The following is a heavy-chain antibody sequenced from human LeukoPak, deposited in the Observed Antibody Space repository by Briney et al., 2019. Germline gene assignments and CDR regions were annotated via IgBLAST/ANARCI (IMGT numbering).Heavy chain of an antibody. CDR1: GGSISSYY. CDR2: IYYSGST. J-gene: IGHJ4*02. CDR3: ARTPDYSDY. Sequence: SETLSLTCTVSGGSISSYYWSWIRQPPGKGLEWIGYIYYSGSTNYNPSLKSRVTISVDKSKNQFSLKLSSVTAADTAVYYCARTPDYSDYWGQGTLVTVSS. D-gene: IGHD1-14*01. V-gene: IGHV4-59*12.